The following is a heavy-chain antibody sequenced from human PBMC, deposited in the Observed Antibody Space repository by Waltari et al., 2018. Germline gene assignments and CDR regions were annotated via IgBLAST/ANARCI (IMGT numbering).Heavy chain of an antibody. CDR1: GGSFSGYY. CDR2: INHSGST. D-gene: IGHD6-13*01. Sequence: QVQLQQWGAGLLKPSETLSLTCAVYGGSFSGYYWSWIRQPPGKGLEWIGEINHSGSTNYNPSLKSRVTISVDTSKNQFSLKLSSVTAADTAVYYCARGSSWYGAVDYWGQGTLVTVSS. V-gene: IGHV4-34*01. J-gene: IGHJ4*02. CDR3: ARGSSWYGAVDY.